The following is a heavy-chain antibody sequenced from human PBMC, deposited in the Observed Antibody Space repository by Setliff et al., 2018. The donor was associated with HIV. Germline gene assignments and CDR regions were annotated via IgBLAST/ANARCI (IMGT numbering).Heavy chain of an antibody. J-gene: IGHJ3*02. Sequence: GGSLRLSCAASGFTFSSYAMHWVRQAPGKGLEWMTSIRYDGSNKYYADSAKGRFTISRDNSKNTLYLQMNSLRAEDTAVYYCGKVKGIEAAGSSAFDIWGQGTMVTVSS. V-gene: IGHV3-30*02. CDR2: IRYDGSNK. D-gene: IGHD6-13*01. CDR3: GKVKGIEAAGSSAFDI. CDR1: GFTFSSYA.